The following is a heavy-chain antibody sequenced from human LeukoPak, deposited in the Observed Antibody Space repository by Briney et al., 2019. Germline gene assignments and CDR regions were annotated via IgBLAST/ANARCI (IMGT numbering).Heavy chain of an antibody. CDR1: GYTFTSYG. CDR3: ARDRTRDQLLRSVDWFDP. J-gene: IGHJ5*02. Sequence: ASVKVSCKASGYTFTSYGISWVRQAPGQGLEWMGRISAYNGNTNYAQKLQGRVTMTTDTSTSTAYMELRSLRSDDTAVYYCARDRTRDQLLRSVDWFDPWGQGTLVTVSS. D-gene: IGHD2-2*01. V-gene: IGHV1-18*01. CDR2: ISAYNGNT.